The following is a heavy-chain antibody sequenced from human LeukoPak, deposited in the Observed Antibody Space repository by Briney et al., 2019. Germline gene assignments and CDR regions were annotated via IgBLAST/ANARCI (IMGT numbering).Heavy chain of an antibody. CDR3: AKGYSGSHYGYFDF. Sequence: PGRSLRLSCAASGFTFDDYAMYWVRQAPGKGLEWVSGITWNSDTKAYADSVKGRFTISRDNAKNSLYLQMNSLRAEDTALYYCAKGYSGSHYGYFDFWGQGTLVTVSS. CDR1: GFTFDDYA. J-gene: IGHJ4*02. D-gene: IGHD1-26*01. V-gene: IGHV3-9*01. CDR2: ITWNSDTK.